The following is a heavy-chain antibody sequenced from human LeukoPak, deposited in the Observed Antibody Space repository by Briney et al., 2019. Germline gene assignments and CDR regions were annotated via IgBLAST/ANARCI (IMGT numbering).Heavy chain of an antibody. CDR2: IYTSGST. V-gene: IGHV4-61*02. D-gene: IGHD6-6*01. CDR3: ARGEYSSSSGGYFDY. CDR1: GGSISSGSYY. J-gene: IGHJ4*02. Sequence: SETLSLTCTVSGGSISSGSYYWSWIRQPAGKGLEWIGRIYTSGSTNYNPSLKSRVTISVDTSKNQFSLKLSSVTAADTAVYYCARGEYSSSSGGYFDYWGQGTLVTVSS.